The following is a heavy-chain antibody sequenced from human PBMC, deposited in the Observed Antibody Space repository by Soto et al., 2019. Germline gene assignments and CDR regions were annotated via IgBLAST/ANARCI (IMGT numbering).Heavy chain of an antibody. Sequence: QVQLVQSGAEVKKPGASVKVSCKASGYTFSSYGISWVRQAPGQGLECMGWISGYTGDTIYAQKFQGRVTMTADTSTSTAYMELRSLRSDDTALYYCARFGFLTAFDPWGQGTLVTVSS. CDR2: ISGYTGDT. CDR1: GYTFSSYG. D-gene: IGHD2-21*01. J-gene: IGHJ5*02. V-gene: IGHV1-18*01. CDR3: ARFGFLTAFDP.